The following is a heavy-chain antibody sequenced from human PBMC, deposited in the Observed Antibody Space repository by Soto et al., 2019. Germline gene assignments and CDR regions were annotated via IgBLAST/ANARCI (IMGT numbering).Heavy chain of an antibody. V-gene: IGHV4-59*01. CDR1: GGSISSYD. J-gene: IGHJ5*02. CDR2: IYYSGST. Sequence: PSETLSLTCTVSGGSISSYDWSWIRQPPGKGLEWIGYIYYSGSTNYNPSLKSRVTISVDASKNQFSLKLSSVTAADTAVYYCARAAAYYDYVWGSYRSVSWFDPWGQGTLVTVSS. D-gene: IGHD3-16*02. CDR3: ARAAAYYDYVWGSYRSVSWFDP.